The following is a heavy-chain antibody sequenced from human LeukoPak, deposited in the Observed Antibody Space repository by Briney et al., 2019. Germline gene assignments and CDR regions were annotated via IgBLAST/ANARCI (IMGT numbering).Heavy chain of an antibody. V-gene: IGHV4-4*02. CDR3: ARDLAAAPRAFDY. CDR2: IYHSGST. CDR1: GGSISSSNW. Sequence: PSGTLSLTCAASGGSISSSNWWSWVRPPPGKGLEWIGEIYHSGSTNYNPSLKSRVTISVDKSKNQFSLKLSSVTAADTAVYYCARDLAAAPRAFDYWGQGTLVTVSS. J-gene: IGHJ4*02. D-gene: IGHD6-13*01.